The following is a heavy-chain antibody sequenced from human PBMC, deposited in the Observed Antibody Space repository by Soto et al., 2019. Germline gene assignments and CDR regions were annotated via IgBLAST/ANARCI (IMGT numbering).Heavy chain of an antibody. V-gene: IGHV3-30*18. D-gene: IGHD6-19*01. CDR1: GFTFNSYG. Sequence: QVQLVESGGGVVQPGTSLRLSCEASGFTFNSYGMHWVRQAPGKRLEWVAVISFDEKNQMYKDSVEGRFTISRDNSRNTLYLQMNSLRVEDTGLYFCAKEAVEATYYYYGMDVWGQGTTVTVSS. CDR3: AKEAVEATYYYYGMDV. J-gene: IGHJ6*02. CDR2: ISFDEKNQ.